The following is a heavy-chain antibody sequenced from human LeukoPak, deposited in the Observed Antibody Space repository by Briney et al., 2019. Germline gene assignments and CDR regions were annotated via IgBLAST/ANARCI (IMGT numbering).Heavy chain of an antibody. CDR1: GGSISSSSYY. Sequence: SETLSLTCTVSGGSISSSSYYWGWIRQPPGKGLEWIGSIYYSGSTYYNPSLKSRVTISVDTSKNQFSLKLSSVTAADTAVYYCARESHSNHSYYYYGMDVWGQGTTVTVSS. V-gene: IGHV4-39*02. CDR2: IYYSGST. J-gene: IGHJ6*02. D-gene: IGHD4-11*01. CDR3: ARESHSNHSYYYYGMDV.